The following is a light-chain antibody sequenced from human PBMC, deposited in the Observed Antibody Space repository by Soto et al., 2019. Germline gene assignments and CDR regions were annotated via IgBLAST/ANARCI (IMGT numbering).Light chain of an antibody. CDR1: SSNIGSNT. V-gene: IGLV1-44*01. Sequence: QSALTQPPSASGTPGQRVTISCSGSSSNIGSNTVNWYQQLPGTAPKLLIYSNNQRPSGVPDRFSGSTSGTSASLAISGLQSEDEADYYCAAWDDSLNGVVFGGGTQLTVL. CDR2: SNN. J-gene: IGLJ2*01. CDR3: AAWDDSLNGVV.